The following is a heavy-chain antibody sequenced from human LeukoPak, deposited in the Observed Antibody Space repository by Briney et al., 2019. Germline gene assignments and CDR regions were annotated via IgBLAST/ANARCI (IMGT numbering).Heavy chain of an antibody. CDR2: MYTSGST. J-gene: IGHJ5*02. CDR1: GGSISSYY. CDR3: AKSDYKNWFDP. D-gene: IGHD1-26*01. V-gene: IGHV4-4*07. Sequence: PSETLSLTCTVSGGSISSYYWSWIRQPAGKGLEWIGHMYTSGSTNYNPSLKSRVTMSLDTSKNQFSLKLNSVTAADTAVYYCAKSDYKNWFDPWGQGTLVTVSS.